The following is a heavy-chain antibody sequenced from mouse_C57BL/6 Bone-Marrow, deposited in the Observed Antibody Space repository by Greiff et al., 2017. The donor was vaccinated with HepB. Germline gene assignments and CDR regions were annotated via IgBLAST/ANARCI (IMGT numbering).Heavy chain of an antibody. CDR1: GFTFSDFY. CDR2: SRNKANDYTT. J-gene: IGHJ4*01. CDR3: ARGVYYGSSYYYAMDY. D-gene: IGHD1-1*01. Sequence: EVNVVESGGGLVQSGRSLRLSCATSGFTFSDFYMEWVRQAPGKGLEWIAASRNKANDYTTEYSASVKGRFIVSRDTSQSILYLQMNALRAEDTAIYYCARGVYYGSSYYYAMDYWGQGTSVTVSS. V-gene: IGHV7-1*01.